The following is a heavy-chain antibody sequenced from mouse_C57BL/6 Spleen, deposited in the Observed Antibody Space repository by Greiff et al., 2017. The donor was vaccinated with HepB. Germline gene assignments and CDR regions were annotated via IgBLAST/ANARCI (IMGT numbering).Heavy chain of an antibody. CDR3: ARHEVSYYSNSPWFAY. CDR1: GYTFTEYT. D-gene: IGHD2-5*01. Sequence: QVHVKQSGAELVKPGASVKLSCKASGYTFTEYTIHWVKQRSGQGLEWIGWFYPGSGSIKYNEKFKDKATLTADKSSSTVYMELSRLTSEDSAVYFCARHEVSYYSNSPWFAYWGQGTLVTVSA. CDR2: FYPGSGSI. V-gene: IGHV1-62-2*01. J-gene: IGHJ3*01.